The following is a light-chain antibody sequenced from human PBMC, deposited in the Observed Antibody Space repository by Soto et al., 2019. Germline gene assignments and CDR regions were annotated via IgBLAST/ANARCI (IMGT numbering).Light chain of an antibody. J-gene: IGKJ1*01. CDR2: AAS. V-gene: IGKV3-20*01. CDR1: QSVSSN. CDR3: QQYATSPWT. Sequence: EIVMTQSPATLSVSPGDRATLSCRASQSVSSNLAWYQHRPGQAPRLLIYAASRRATGIPDRFSGSGSGTEFTLTISRLEPEDFAVFYCQQYATSPWTFGQGTKVEIK.